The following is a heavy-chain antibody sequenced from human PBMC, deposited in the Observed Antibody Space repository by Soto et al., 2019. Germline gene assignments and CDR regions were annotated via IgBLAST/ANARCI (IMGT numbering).Heavy chain of an antibody. CDR1: GGSISSYY. J-gene: IGHJ4*02. CDR2: IYYSGST. D-gene: IGHD6-19*01. Sequence: LSLTCTVSGGSISSYYWSWIRQPPGKGLEWIGYIYYSGSTNYNPSLKSRVTISVDTSKNQFSLKLSSVTAADTAVYYCARTRRLHPYSSGWERYSVPVHPLVFDYWGQGTLVTVSS. CDR3: ARTRRLHPYSSGWERYSVPVHPLVFDY. V-gene: IGHV4-59*01.